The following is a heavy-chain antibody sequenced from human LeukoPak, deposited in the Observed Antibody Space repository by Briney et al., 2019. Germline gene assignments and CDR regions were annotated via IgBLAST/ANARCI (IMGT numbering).Heavy chain of an antibody. D-gene: IGHD6-13*01. J-gene: IGHJ6*03. Sequence: ASVKVSCKASGYTFTGYYMHWVRQAPGQGLEWMGWINPNSGGTNYAQKFQGRVTMTRDTSISTAYMELSRLRSDDTAVYYCARAGSSSWYHMAYYYYMDVWGKGTTVTVSS. CDR2: INPNSGGT. V-gene: IGHV1-2*02. CDR3: ARAGSSSWYHMAYYYYMDV. CDR1: GYTFTGYY.